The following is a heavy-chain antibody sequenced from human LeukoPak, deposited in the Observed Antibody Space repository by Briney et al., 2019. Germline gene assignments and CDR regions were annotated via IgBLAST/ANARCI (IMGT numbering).Heavy chain of an antibody. CDR3: ARGTTVTTTSDFDY. D-gene: IGHD4-17*01. V-gene: IGHV4-34*01. Sequence: PSETLSLTCAVYGGSFSGYYWSWIRQPPGKGLEWTGEINHSGSTNYNPSLKSRVTISVDTSKNQFSLKLSSVTAADTAVYYCARGTTVTTTSDFDYWGQGTLVTVSS. CDR1: GGSFSGYY. CDR2: INHSGST. J-gene: IGHJ4*02.